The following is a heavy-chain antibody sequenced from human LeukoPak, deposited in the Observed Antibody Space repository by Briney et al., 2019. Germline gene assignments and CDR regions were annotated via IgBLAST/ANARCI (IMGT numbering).Heavy chain of an antibody. CDR3: ARGGLPNAFDI. Sequence: ASVKVSCKASGYTFITYGMRWVRQAPGQGLEWMGWITTNNDNTNHARNLQDRVTMTTDTSTSTAYMELRSLRSDDTAVYYCARGGLPNAFDIWGQGTMVTVSS. D-gene: IGHD4-11*01. CDR1: GYTFITYG. CDR2: ITTNNDNT. J-gene: IGHJ3*02. V-gene: IGHV1-18*01.